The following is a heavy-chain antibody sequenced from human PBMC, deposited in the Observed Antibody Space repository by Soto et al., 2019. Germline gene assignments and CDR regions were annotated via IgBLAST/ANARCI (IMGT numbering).Heavy chain of an antibody. D-gene: IGHD5-18*01. J-gene: IGHJ4*02. CDR1: GYTFTSYD. CDR3: AIDSGYCYGYN. V-gene: IGHV1-8*01. CDR2: MNASNGNT. Sequence: ASVKVSCKASGYTFTSYDINWVRQATGQGLEWMGWMNASNGNTGYSQKFQGRVTMTRNTSASTAYMELSSLRSEDTAVYYCAIDSGYCYGYNWGQGTLVTVSS.